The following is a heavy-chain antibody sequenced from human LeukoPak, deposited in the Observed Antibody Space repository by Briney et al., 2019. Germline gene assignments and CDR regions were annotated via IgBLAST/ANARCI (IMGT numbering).Heavy chain of an antibody. V-gene: IGHV3-33*08. CDR2: ILNDGSQE. Sequence: GGSLRLSCAASGFNFNSYGMHWVRQAPGKGLEGVAVILNDGSQEKYADSVKGRFTISRDNSKNTLFLQMNSLRAEDTAVYYCARDDALGDNALDIWGQGTMVTVSS. D-gene: IGHD3-16*01. CDR1: GFNFNSYG. CDR3: ARDDALGDNALDI. J-gene: IGHJ3*02.